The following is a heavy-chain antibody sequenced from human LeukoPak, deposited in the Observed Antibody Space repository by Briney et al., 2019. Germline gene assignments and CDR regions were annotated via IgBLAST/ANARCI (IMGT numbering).Heavy chain of an antibody. D-gene: IGHD1-26*01. CDR2: ISWNSHSI. V-gene: IGHV3-9*01. J-gene: IGHJ4*02. CDR3: ARKDGKVGTRPFDY. CDR1: GFTFDDYA. Sequence: GGSLRLSCEASGFTFDDYAMGWVRQAPGKGLEWVSGISWNSHSIAHAASVKGRFTISRDNAKNSLYLQMNSLKAEDTAFYYCARKDGKVGTRPFDYWGQGILVTVSS.